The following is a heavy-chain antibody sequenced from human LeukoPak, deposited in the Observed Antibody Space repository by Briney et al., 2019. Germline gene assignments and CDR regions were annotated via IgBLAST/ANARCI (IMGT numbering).Heavy chain of an antibody. V-gene: IGHV3-49*03. Sequence: GGSLRLSCTASGFTFGDYAMSWFRQAPGKGLEWVGFIRSKAYGGTTEYAASVKGRFTISRDDSKSIAYLQMNSLKTEDTAVYYCTRARYYDFWSGYSGRYYFDYWGQGTLVTVSS. J-gene: IGHJ4*02. CDR2: IRSKAYGGTT. CDR3: TRARYYDFWSGYSGRYYFDY. CDR1: GFTFGDYA. D-gene: IGHD3-3*01.